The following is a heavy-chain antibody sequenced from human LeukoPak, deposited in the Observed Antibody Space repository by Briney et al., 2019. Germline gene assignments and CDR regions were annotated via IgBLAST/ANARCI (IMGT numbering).Heavy chain of an antibody. CDR1: GGSISSSTYY. V-gene: IGHV4-39*02. CDR2: IYYSGST. Sequence: SETLSLTCTVSGGSISSSTYYWGWIRQPPGKGLEWIGSIYYSGSTYYNPSLKSRVTISVDASKNQFSLRLTSVTAADTAVYYCARDLGGSGWSGGAFDIWGQGTMVTVSS. J-gene: IGHJ3*02. CDR3: ARDLGGSGWSGGAFDI. D-gene: IGHD6-19*01.